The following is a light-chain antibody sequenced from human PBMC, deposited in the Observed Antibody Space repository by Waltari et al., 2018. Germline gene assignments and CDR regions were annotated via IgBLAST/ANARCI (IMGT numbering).Light chain of an antibody. J-gene: IGLJ1*01. V-gene: IGLV2-23*02. CDR2: EVS. Sequence: QSALTQPASVSGSPGQSITISCTGTSSDVGSYNLVSWYQQHPGKAPKLIIYEVSKRPSGVSNRFSGSKSGNTASLTISGLQAEDEADYYCCSYAGSSISYVFGTGTKVTVL. CDR3: CSYAGSSISYV. CDR1: SSDVGSYNL.